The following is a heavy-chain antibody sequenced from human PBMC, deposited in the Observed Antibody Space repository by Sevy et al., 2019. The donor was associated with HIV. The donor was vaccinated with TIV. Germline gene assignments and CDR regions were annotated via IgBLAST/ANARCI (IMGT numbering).Heavy chain of an antibody. CDR1: GFPFSDAW. CDR2: IKNENDGGTT. J-gene: IGHJ3*01. D-gene: IGHD1-7*01. CDR3: TTGWSTGTTRVRAFDL. V-gene: IGHV3-15*01. Sequence: GGSLRLSCAASGFPFSDAWMNWVRQAPGKGLEWVGLIKNENDGGTTDYATPVKGRSTISRDDSKNTLYLQMSSLKTDDTAIYYCTTGWSTGTTRVRAFDLWGQGTMVTVSS.